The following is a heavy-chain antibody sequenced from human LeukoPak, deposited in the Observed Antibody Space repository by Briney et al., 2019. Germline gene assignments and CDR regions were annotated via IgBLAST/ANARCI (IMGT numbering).Heavy chain of an antibody. CDR2: IPYDGSNK. Sequence: GRSLRLSCAASGFTFSSYAMHWVRQAPGKGLEWVAVIPYDGSNKYYADSVKGRFTISRDNSKNTLYLQMNSLRAEDTAVYYCARDSRFGELLYAFDIWGQGTMVTVSS. CDR1: GFTFSSYA. D-gene: IGHD3-10*01. V-gene: IGHV3-30*04. J-gene: IGHJ3*02. CDR3: ARDSRFGELLYAFDI.